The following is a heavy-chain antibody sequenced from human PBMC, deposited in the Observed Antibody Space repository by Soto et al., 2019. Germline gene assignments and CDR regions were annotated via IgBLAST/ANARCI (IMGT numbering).Heavy chain of an antibody. J-gene: IGHJ4*02. CDR3: ASPSTVTTKYYFDY. V-gene: IGHV1-69*13. CDR1: GGTFSSYA. D-gene: IGHD4-17*01. CDR2: IIPIFGTA. Sequence: SVKVSFKASGGTFSSYAISWVRQAPGQGLEWMGGIIPIFGTANYAQKFQGRVTITADESTSTAYMELSSLRSEDTAVYYCASPSTVTTKYYFDYWGQGTLVTVSS.